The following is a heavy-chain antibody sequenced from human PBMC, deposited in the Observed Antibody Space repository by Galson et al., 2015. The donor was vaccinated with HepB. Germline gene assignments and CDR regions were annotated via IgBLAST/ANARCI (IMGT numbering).Heavy chain of an antibody. CDR1: GDSVSSNSAA. J-gene: IGHJ6*02. CDR2: TYYRSKWYY. Sequence: CAISGDSVSSNSAAWTWIRQSPSRGLEWLGRTYYRSKWYYDYALSVKSRITINPDTSKNQFSLQLNSVTPEDTAVYYCARAQYSSTWADVWGQGTTVTVSS. V-gene: IGHV6-1*01. D-gene: IGHD6-13*01. CDR3: ARAQYSSTWADV.